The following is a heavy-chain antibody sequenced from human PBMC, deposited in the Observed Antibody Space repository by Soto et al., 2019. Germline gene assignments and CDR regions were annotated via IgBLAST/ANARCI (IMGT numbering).Heavy chain of an antibody. CDR2: IYYSGST. Sequence: QVQLQESGPGLVKPSQTLSLTCTVSGGSISSGGYYWSWIRQHPGKGLEWIGYIYYSGSTYYNPSLKSRVXISXDXCKNQFSLKLSSVTAADTAVYYCARNGGTVVTFPDYWGQGTLVTVSS. D-gene: IGHD2-15*01. CDR1: GGSISSGGYY. J-gene: IGHJ4*02. V-gene: IGHV4-31*03. CDR3: ARNGGTVVTFPDY.